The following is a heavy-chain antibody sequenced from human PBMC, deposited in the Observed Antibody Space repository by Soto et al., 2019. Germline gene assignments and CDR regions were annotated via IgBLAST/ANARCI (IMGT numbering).Heavy chain of an antibody. D-gene: IGHD6-6*01. J-gene: IGHJ4*02. CDR2: IYSDGTT. CDR3: AILSN. Sequence: EIQLLESGGGLVQPGGSLRLSCAASGFTFTNYGVSWVRQAPGKGLEWVSIIYSDGTTYYADSVKGRFTISRDNFKNTLYLQMNNLRAEDTAVYYCAILSNWGQGTLVTVSS. V-gene: IGHV3-23*03. CDR1: GFTFTNYG.